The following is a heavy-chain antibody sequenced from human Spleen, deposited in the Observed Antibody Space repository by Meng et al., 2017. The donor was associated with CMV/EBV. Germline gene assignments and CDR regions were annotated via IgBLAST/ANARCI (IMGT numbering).Heavy chain of an antibody. CDR3: ARSTWGRGATIINAFDM. V-gene: IGHV5-51*01. CDR1: GYSLTKYW. Sequence: KVSCNGSGYSLTKYWVGWVRQMPGKGLEWMGIIYVGDSDTRYSPPFQGQVTISADKSISTAYLQWSSLKASDTAIYYCARSTWGRGATIINAFDMWGQGTMVTVSS. D-gene: IGHD1-26*01. J-gene: IGHJ3*02. CDR2: IYVGDSDT.